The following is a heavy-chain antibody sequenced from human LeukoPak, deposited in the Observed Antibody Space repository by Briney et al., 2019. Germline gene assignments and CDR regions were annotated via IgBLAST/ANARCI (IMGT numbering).Heavy chain of an antibody. D-gene: IGHD3-22*01. CDR2: IYYSGST. CDR3: AKDLYHYDSTGYAFDY. V-gene: IGHV4-31*03. J-gene: IGHJ4*02. CDR1: GDSISSGAYY. Sequence: SQTLSLTCTVSGDSISSGAYYWSWIRQHPGKGLEWIGYIYYSGSTYYNPSLKSRLTISVDTSKNQFSLKLSSVTAADTAVYYCAKDLYHYDSTGYAFDYWGQGTLVTVSS.